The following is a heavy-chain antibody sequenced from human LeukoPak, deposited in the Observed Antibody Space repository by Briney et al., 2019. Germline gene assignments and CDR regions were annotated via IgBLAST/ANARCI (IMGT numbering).Heavy chain of an antibody. Sequence: GGSLRLSFAASGFTLKNYWMSWVRQAPGKGMEWVADIKKDGSEEYYVDSVKGRFTISRDNAKNSLFLQMSSLRAEDTAIYYCARGPFSRDNFDYWGQGTLVTVSS. V-gene: IGHV3-7*03. CDR3: ARGPFSRDNFDY. CDR1: GFTLKNYW. J-gene: IGHJ4*02. D-gene: IGHD5-24*01. CDR2: IKKDGSEE.